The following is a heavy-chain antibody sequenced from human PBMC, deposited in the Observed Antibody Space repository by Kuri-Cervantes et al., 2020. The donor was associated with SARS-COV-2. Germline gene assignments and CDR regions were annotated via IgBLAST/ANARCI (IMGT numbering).Heavy chain of an antibody. V-gene: IGHV4-39*07. Sequence: SCTVSGGSISSSSYYWGWIRQPPGKGLEWIGSIYYSGSTYYNPSLKSRVTISVDTSKNQFSLKLSSVTAADTAVYYCARERDTGSSSSEWGQGTLVTVSS. D-gene: IGHD6-6*01. CDR3: ARERDTGSSSSE. CDR1: GGSISSSSYY. CDR2: IYYSGST. J-gene: IGHJ4*02.